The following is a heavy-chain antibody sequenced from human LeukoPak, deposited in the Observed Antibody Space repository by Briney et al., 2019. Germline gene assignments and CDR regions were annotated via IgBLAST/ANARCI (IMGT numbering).Heavy chain of an antibody. Sequence: AAVKVSCMASGYTFTGYYMNWVRQAPGQGLEWMGWINPNRGGPNYAQKFQGRVTMTRDTSISPAHMELSRLTSDVTAVYYCPRGGTPSYYYCLDVWGKGTTVTVSS. CDR2: INPNRGGP. CDR1: GYTFTGYY. V-gene: IGHV1-2*02. J-gene: IGHJ6*03. CDR3: PRGGTPSYYYCLDV. D-gene: IGHD2-21*01.